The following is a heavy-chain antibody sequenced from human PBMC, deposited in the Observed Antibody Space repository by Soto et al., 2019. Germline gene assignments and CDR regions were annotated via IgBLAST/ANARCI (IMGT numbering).Heavy chain of an antibody. V-gene: IGHV4-31*03. CDR2: IYYSGST. Sequence: QVQLQESGPGLVKPSQTLSLTCTVSGGSISSGGYYWSWIRQHPGKGLEWIGYIYYSGSTYYNPSPXSXXTLSVDTSKTRFSLKLSSVTAADTAVYYCAREPSIWGQGTLVTVSS. CDR1: GGSISSGGYY. J-gene: IGHJ4*02. CDR3: AREPSI.